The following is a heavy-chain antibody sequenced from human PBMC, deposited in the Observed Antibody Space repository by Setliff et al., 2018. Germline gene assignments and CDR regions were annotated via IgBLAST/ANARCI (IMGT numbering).Heavy chain of an antibody. CDR3: ARPLSRREKFLLDY. Sequence: SETLSLTCAVYGGSFSGYYWSWIRQPPGKRLEWIGEIIHSGSTNYNPSLKSRVTISMDTSKNQFSLKVSSVTAADTAVYYCARPLSRREKFLLDYWGQGALVTVSS. CDR2: IIHSGST. V-gene: IGHV4-34*12. J-gene: IGHJ4*02. CDR1: GGSFSGYY.